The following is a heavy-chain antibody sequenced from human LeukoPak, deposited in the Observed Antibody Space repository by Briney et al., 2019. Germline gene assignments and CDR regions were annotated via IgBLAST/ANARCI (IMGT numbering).Heavy chain of an antibody. CDR3: ARDAYYYDSSGYYAFDI. D-gene: IGHD3-22*01. V-gene: IGHV1-46*01. CDR2: INPSGGST. CDR1: GYTFTSYY. Sequence: ASVKVSCKASGYTFTSYYMHWVRQAPGQGLEWMGIINPSGGSTSYAQKFQGRVTMTRDTSTSTVYMELSSLRSEDTAVYYCARDAYYYDSSGYYAFDIWGQGTMVIVSS. J-gene: IGHJ3*02.